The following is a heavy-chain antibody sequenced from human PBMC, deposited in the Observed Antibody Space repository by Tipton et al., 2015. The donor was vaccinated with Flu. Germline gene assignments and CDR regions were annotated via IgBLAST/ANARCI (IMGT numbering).Heavy chain of an antibody. J-gene: IGHJ4*02. CDR1: GDSIGSAYY. Sequence: TLSLTCSVSGDSIGSAYYWGWIRQPPGQGLQWIGNVYRTGTYYNPSLKSRVTISVDRSKNQFSLKLSSVTAADTAVYYCAGWSDYVWGDYRTFAYWGQGTLVTVAP. CDR2: VYRTGT. V-gene: IGHV4-38-2*01. D-gene: IGHD3-16*02. CDR3: AGWSDYVWGDYRTFAY.